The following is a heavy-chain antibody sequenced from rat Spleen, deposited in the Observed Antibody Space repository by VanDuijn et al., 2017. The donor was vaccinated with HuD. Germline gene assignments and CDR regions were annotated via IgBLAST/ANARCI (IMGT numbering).Heavy chain of an antibody. D-gene: IGHD1-2*01. CDR1: GVTFSNDG. CDR3: ARLGIASIGNWFGY. Sequence: EVQLVESGGGLVRPGRSLKLSCVASGVTFSNDGMAWVRQAPTKGLEWVATIRFDGSSTFYRDSVKGRFTISRDNAKNILFLQMDSLRSEDTATYYCARLGIASIGNWFGYWGQGTLVTVSS. CDR2: IRFDGSST. J-gene: IGHJ3*01. V-gene: IGHV5-29*01.